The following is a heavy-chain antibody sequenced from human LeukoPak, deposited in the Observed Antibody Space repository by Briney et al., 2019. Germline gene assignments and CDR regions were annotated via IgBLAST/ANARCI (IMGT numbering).Heavy chain of an antibody. Sequence: PSETLSLTCTVSGGSISSYYWSWIRQPPGKGLEWIGYIYYSGSTNYNPSLKSRVTISVDTSKNQFSLKLSSVTAADTAVYYCARDSDDGGWQFFDYWGQGTLVTVSS. CDR1: GGSISSYY. J-gene: IGHJ4*02. CDR2: IYYSGST. D-gene: IGHD6-19*01. V-gene: IGHV4-59*01. CDR3: ARDSDDGGWQFFDY.